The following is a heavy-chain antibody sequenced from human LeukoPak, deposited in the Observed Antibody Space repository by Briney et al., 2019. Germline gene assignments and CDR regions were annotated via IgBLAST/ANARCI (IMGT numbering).Heavy chain of an antibody. D-gene: IGHD5-18*01. CDR1: GGTFISYA. J-gene: IGHJ6*03. CDR2: IIPIFGTA. V-gene: IGHV1-69*05. CDR3: ARGKVTGYSYGYDYYYMDV. Sequence: GSSVTVSCKASGGTFISYAISWVRQAPGQGREWMGGIIPIFGTANYAQKFQGRVTITTDESTSTAYMELSSLRSEDTAVYYCARGKVTGYSYGYDYYYMDVWGKGTTVTVSS.